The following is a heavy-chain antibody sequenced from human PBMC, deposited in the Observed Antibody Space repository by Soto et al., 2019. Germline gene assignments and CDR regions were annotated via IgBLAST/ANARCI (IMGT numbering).Heavy chain of an antibody. J-gene: IGHJ4*02. Sequence: QVQLVESGGGVVQPGRSLRLSCAASGFPFTSYGMHWVREGPDKGLEWVAIISYDGSDKYYADSVKGRFTISRDNSKNTLYLQMNSLSPKGTASYYCGGVQYCLDYRGQGTLVIVSS. CDR3: GGVQYCLDY. D-gene: IGHD2-8*02. CDR1: GFPFTSYG. CDR2: ISYDGSDK. V-gene: IGHV3-30*03.